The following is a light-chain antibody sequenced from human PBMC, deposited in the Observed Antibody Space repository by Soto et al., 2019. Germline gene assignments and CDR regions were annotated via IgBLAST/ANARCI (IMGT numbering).Light chain of an antibody. V-gene: IGKV3-20*01. CDR3: QQYVSSPCA. CDR1: QSLSNTF. Sequence: NVLTQTPGTLSLSPGERATLSCRASQSLSNTFLSWYQQKPGQAPRLLIYGVFSRATGIPDRFSGSGSGTDFTLTISRLEPEDSAVYFCQQYVSSPCAFGQGTKVDIK. CDR2: GVF. J-gene: IGKJ1*01.